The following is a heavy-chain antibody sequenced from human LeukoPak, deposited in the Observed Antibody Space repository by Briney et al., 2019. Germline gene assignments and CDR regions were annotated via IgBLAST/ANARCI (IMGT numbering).Heavy chain of an antibody. Sequence: GGSLRLSCAASGFTFSSYEMNWVRQAPGKGLEGVYITSSGSTIYYADSVKGLFTISRDNPKNSLYLQMNSLRAEDTAVYYCARGDSSGVHDYWGQGTLVTVSS. CDR1: GFTFSSYE. CDR2: ITSSGSTI. J-gene: IGHJ4*02. CDR3: ARGDSSGVHDY. V-gene: IGHV3-48*03. D-gene: IGHD3-22*01.